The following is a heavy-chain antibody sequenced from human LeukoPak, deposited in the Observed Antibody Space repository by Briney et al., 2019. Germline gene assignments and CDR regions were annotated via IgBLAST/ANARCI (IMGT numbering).Heavy chain of an antibody. V-gene: IGHV3-7*01. CDR3: AREGDGYNSPIDY. Sequence: PGESLRLSCAASGFTFTTYWMAWVRQFPGKGLEWVANINQDGTEKYYADSVKGRFTISRDNAKNSLFLQMNSLRAEDTAVYYCAREGDGYNSPIDYWGQGTLVTVSS. J-gene: IGHJ4*02. CDR1: GFTFTTYW. D-gene: IGHD5-24*01. CDR2: INQDGTEK.